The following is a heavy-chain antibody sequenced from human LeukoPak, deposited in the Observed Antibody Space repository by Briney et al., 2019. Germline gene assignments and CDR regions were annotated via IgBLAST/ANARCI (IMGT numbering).Heavy chain of an antibody. V-gene: IGHV4-59*01. CDR3: ARGYSSGWYVNWFDP. CDR2: IYYSGRT. D-gene: IGHD6-19*01. CDR1: GGSISSYY. J-gene: IGHJ5*02. Sequence: SETLSLTCTVSGGSISSYYWSWIRQPPGKGLEGIGYIYYSGRTNYNPSLKSRVTISVDTSKNQFSLKLSSVTAADTAVYYCARGYSSGWYVNWFDPWGQGTLVTVSS.